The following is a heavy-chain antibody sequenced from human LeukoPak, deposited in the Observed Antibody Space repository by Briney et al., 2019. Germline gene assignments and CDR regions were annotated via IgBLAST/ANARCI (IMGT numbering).Heavy chain of an antibody. CDR2: INPNSGCT. V-gene: IGHV1-2*02. J-gene: IGHJ4*02. CDR3: TRFRHVAVAGTPHFDY. D-gene: IGHD6-19*01. CDR1: GYTFTDYH. Sequence: ASVKVSCKASGYTFTDYHIHWVRQAPGQGLEWMGWINPNSGCTNYAEKFHGRLTTTRDTSISTAFMELSGLRSDDTAVYYCTRFRHVAVAGTPHFDYWGQGALVTVSS.